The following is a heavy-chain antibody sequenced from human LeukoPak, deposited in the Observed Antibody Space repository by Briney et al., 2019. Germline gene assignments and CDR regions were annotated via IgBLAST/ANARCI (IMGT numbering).Heavy chain of an antibody. CDR1: GGTFSSYA. V-gene: IGHV1-46*01. Sequence: ASVKVSCKASGGTFSSYAISWVRQAPGQGLEWMGIINPGGGSTSYAQKFQGRVTMTRDTSTSTVYMELSSLRSEDTAVYYCARGYTTWADYWGQGTLVTVSS. D-gene: IGHD2-2*02. J-gene: IGHJ4*02. CDR2: INPGGGST. CDR3: ARGYTTWADY.